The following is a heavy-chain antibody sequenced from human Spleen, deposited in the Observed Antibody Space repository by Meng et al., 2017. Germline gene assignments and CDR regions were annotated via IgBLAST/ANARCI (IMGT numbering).Heavy chain of an antibody. Sequence: GGSLRLSCAVSGVLFSGSDIHWVRQASGKGLEWVGRIETKPNSYATSYAASVRGRFTISRDDLKNTAYLQMNSLKTEDTALYYCTIYTIGHSWGQGTMVTVSS. CDR1: GVLFSGSD. J-gene: IGHJ3*02. D-gene: IGHD4-11*01. V-gene: IGHV3-73*01. CDR2: IETKPNSYAT. CDR3: TIYTIGHS.